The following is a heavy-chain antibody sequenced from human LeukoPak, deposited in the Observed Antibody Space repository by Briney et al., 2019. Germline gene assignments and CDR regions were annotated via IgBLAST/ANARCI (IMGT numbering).Heavy chain of an antibody. Sequence: PSETLSLTCTVSGGSISSSSYYWGWIRQPAGKGLEWIGRIYTSGGTTYNPSLKSRVTMSVDKSKNQLSLKLSSVTAADTAMYYCARDRPVGDYYGSGSYSLDYWGQGTLVTVSS. CDR3: ARDRPVGDYYGSGSYSLDY. V-gene: IGHV4-61*02. J-gene: IGHJ4*02. CDR1: GGSISSSSYY. D-gene: IGHD3-10*01. CDR2: IYTSGGT.